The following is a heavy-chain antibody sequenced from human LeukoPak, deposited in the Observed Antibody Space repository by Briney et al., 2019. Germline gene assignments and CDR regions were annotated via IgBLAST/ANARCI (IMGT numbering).Heavy chain of an antibody. V-gene: IGHV3-23*01. CDR3: AKDVMRCSGGCI. J-gene: IGHJ4*02. Sequence: PGGSLRLSCAASGFTFSTYAMSWVRQAPGKGLEWVSGISGSGDNTYYADSVKGRFTISRDNSRNTLSLQMNSLRAEDTAIHYCAKDVMRCSGGCIWGQGTLVTVSS. CDR1: GFTFSTYA. CDR2: ISGSGDNT. D-gene: IGHD2-15*01.